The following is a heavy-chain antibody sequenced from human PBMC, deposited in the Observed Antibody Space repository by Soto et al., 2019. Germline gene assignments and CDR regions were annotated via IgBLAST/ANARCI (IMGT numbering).Heavy chain of an antibody. CDR1: GGTFSSYA. J-gene: IGHJ6*02. D-gene: IGHD1-1*01. Sequence: QVQRGQSGAEVKKPGSSVKVSCKASGGTFSSYAISWVRQAPGQGLEWMGGIITIFGTANYAQKFQGRVTITADKSTSTAYMEMSSLRAEDTAVYYCARGKLERGWEYYYGMDVWGQGTTVTVSS. CDR3: ARGKLERGWEYYYGMDV. CDR2: IITIFGTA. V-gene: IGHV1-69*06.